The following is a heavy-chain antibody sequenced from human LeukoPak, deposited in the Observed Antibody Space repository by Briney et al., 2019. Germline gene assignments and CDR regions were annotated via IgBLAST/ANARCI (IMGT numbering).Heavy chain of an antibody. CDR2: INHSGST. CDR1: GGSFSGYY. V-gene: IGHV4-34*01. Sequence: SETLSLTCAVYGGSFSGYYWSWIRQPPGKGLEWIGEINHSGSTNYNPSLKSRVTISVDKSKNQFSLKLSSVTAADTAVYYCARVFSRLYLVRGVKYYFDYWGQGTLVTVSS. J-gene: IGHJ4*02. D-gene: IGHD3-10*01. CDR3: ARVFSRLYLVRGVKYYFDY.